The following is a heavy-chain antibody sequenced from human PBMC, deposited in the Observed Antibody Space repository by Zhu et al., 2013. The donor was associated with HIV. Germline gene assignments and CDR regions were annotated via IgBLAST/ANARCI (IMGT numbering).Heavy chain of an antibody. J-gene: IGHJ4*02. Sequence: QMQLVQSGPEVKKPGTSVKVSCKASGFTFTSSAVQWVRQARGQRLEWIGWIVVGSGNTNYAQKFQERVTITRDMSTSTAYMELSSLRSEDTAVYYCAADISSSWAKFDYWGQGTLVTVSS. CDR3: AADISSSWAKFDY. D-gene: IGHD6-13*01. CDR2: IVVGSGNT. CDR1: GFTFTSSA. V-gene: IGHV1-58*01.